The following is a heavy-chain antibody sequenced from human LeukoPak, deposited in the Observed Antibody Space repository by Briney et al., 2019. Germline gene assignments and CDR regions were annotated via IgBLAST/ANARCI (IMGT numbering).Heavy chain of an antibody. Sequence: GRSLRLSCAASGFTFDIYAMHWVRQAPGKGLEWVAVISYDGSNKYYADSVKGRFTISRDNSKKTLYLQMNSLRAEDTAVYYCAKEGSAWGQGTLVTVSS. D-gene: IGHD6-25*01. CDR1: GFTFDIYA. CDR3: AKEGSA. CDR2: ISYDGSNK. V-gene: IGHV3-30-3*01. J-gene: IGHJ4*02.